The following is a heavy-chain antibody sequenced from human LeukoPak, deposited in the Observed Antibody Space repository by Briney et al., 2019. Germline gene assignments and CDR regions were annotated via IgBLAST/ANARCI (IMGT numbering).Heavy chain of an antibody. J-gene: IGHJ6*03. D-gene: IGHD3/OR15-3a*01. CDR2: FLSGGTT. CDR3: AMTQYTDVDFDDYYMDV. CDR1: SGSIVGYS. V-gene: IGHV4-4*07. Sequence: SETLSLTCTVSSGSIVGYSWTWIRQSAGKGLQWIGHFLSGGTTNYNPSLKSRVSISLDKSKNHVSLRLTSVTAADTAVYFCAMTQYTDVDFDDYYMDVWGKGTAVTVSS.